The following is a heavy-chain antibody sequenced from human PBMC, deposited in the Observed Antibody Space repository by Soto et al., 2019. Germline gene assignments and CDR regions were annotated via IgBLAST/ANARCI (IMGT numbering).Heavy chain of an antibody. V-gene: IGHV4-30-2*01. CDR3: ARARYVPGWFDP. J-gene: IGHJ5*02. CDR1: GGSISSGGYS. D-gene: IGHD3-10*02. Sequence: RLSRTCSVSGGSISSGGYSWSWIRQPPGKGLEWIGYIYHSGSTYYNPSLKSRVTISVDRSKNQFSLKLSSVTAADTAVYYCARARYVPGWFDPWGQGTLVTVYS. CDR2: IYHSGST.